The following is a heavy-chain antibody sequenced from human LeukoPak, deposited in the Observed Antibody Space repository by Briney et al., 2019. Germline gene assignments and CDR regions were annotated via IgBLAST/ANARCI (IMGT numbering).Heavy chain of an antibody. V-gene: IGHV4-30-4*01. CDR3: ARQPGKHGSGSYPYYYYGMDV. D-gene: IGHD3-10*01. Sequence: SETLSLTCTVSGGSISSGDYYWSWIRQPPGKGLEWIGYIYYSGSTYYNPSLKSRVTISVDTSKNQYSLKLSSVTAADTAVYYCARQPGKHGSGSYPYYYYGMDVWGQGTTVTVSS. CDR2: IYYSGST. J-gene: IGHJ6*02. CDR1: GGSISSGDYY.